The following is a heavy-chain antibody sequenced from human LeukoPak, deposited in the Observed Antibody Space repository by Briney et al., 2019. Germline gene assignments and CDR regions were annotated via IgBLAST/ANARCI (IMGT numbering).Heavy chain of an antibody. CDR3: ARASYSYDINGWVPFDY. J-gene: IGHJ4*02. CDR2: IYTSGST. V-gene: IGHV4-61*02. Sequence: SETLSLTCTVSGGSISSGTYYWTWIRQPAGKGLEWIGRIYTSGSTNYNPSLKSRVTISGDTSKNQFSLRLSSVTAADTAVYYCARASYSYDINGWVPFDYWGQGTLVTVSS. CDR1: GGSISSGTYY. D-gene: IGHD3-22*01.